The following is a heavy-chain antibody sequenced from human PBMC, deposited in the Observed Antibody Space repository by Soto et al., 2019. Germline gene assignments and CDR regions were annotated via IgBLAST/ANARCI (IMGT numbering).Heavy chain of an antibody. CDR1: GGSISHYY. CDR3: ARDRSTYGGGGTGEVKENWFDP. J-gene: IGHJ5*02. Sequence: ASETLSLTCTGSGGSISHYYWSWIRQSPGKGLEWIGYAYYSGSTDYNPSLKSRVTMSVDTSKNQVSLKLNSVTTADTAVYYCARDRSTYGGGGTGEVKENWFDPWGPGTLVTVSS. CDR2: AYYSGST. D-gene: IGHD2-8*01. V-gene: IGHV4-59*01.